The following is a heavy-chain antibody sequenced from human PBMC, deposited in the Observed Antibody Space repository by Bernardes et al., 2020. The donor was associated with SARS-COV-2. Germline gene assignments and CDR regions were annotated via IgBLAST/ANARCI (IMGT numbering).Heavy chain of an antibody. D-gene: IGHD3-3*01. V-gene: IGHV3-23*01. Sequence: GGSLRLSCAAPGFRFISYAMIWVRQAPGKGLEWVSGISAVGEHTNSADSVKGRFTIPRDNSNDKVFLHVNNLRVDDSAVYFCVKGSNDFWHPYYILHFHQWGQGTPVTVSS. CDR3: VKGSNDFWHPYYILHFHQ. CDR2: ISAVGEHT. J-gene: IGHJ4*02. CDR1: GFRFISYA.